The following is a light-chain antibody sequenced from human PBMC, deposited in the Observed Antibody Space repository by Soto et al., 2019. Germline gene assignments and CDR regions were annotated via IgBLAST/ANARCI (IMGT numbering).Light chain of an antibody. CDR1: HSVNSD. CDR2: DAS. V-gene: IGKV3-15*01. CDR3: QQYNNWPLG. Sequence: EIVMTQSPATLSVSPGERATLSCRASHSVNSDLAWYQQKPGQAPRLLIHDASTRATGIPVRFSASGSGTEFTLTIRSLQSADFAISYCQQYNNWPLGFGGGTTVEIK. J-gene: IGKJ4*01.